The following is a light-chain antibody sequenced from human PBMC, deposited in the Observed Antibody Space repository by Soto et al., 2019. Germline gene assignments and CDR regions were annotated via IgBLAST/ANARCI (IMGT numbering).Light chain of an antibody. Sequence: IVFTQSPSTLSLSPGERATLSCRASQSVSSYLAWYQQKPGQAPRLLIYGASSRATGIPDRFSGSGSGTDFTLTISRLEPEDFAVYYCQQYGSSRTFGQGTKVDIK. CDR1: QSVSSY. J-gene: IGKJ1*01. V-gene: IGKV3-20*01. CDR3: QQYGSSRT. CDR2: GAS.